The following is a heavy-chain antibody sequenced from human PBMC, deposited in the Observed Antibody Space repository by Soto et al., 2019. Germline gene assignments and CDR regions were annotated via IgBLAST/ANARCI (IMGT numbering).Heavy chain of an antibody. CDR2: ISAYNGNT. D-gene: IGHD3-3*01. Sequence: QVQLVQSGAEVKKPGASVKVSCKASGYTFTSYGISWVRRAPGQGLEWMGWISAYNGNTNYAQKLQGRVTMTTDTSTSTAYMELRSLRSDDTAVYYCARDRSIFGVVVDAFDIWGQGTMVTVSS. CDR1: GYTFTSYG. V-gene: IGHV1-18*01. CDR3: ARDRSIFGVVVDAFDI. J-gene: IGHJ3*02.